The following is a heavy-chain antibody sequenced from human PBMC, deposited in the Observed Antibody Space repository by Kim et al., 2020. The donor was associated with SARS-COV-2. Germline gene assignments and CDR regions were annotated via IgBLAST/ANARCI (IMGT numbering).Heavy chain of an antibody. J-gene: IGHJ4*02. V-gene: IGHV4-59*08. CDR3: AGHLGVVTNFDY. Sequence: HFPPSLTSRITLSVDTSKHQFSLKLSSVTAADTAVYYCAGHLGVVTNFDYWGQGTLVTVSS. D-gene: IGHD3-3*01.